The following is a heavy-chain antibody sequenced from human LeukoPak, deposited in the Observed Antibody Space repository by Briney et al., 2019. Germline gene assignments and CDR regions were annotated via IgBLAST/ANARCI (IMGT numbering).Heavy chain of an antibody. D-gene: IGHD5-18*01. V-gene: IGHV1-2*02. CDR2: INPNSGGT. CDR3: ARDSSKRYSYGRLGAFDY. J-gene: IGHJ4*02. Sequence: ASVKVSCKASGYTFTSYDINWVRQAPGQGLEWMGWINPNSGGTNYAQKFQGRVTMTRDTSISTAYMELSRLRSDDTAVYYCARDSSKRYSYGRLGAFDYWGQGTLVTVSS. CDR1: GYTFTSYD.